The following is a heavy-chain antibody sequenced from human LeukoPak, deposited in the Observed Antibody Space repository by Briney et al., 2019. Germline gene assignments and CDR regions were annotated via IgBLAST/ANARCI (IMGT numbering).Heavy chain of an antibody. V-gene: IGHV4-59*01. CDR2: IYYSGST. CDR1: GGSISSYY. D-gene: IGHD6-6*01. CDR3: ARAARRSYYYYFMDV. J-gene: IGHJ6*03. Sequence: SETLSLTCTVSGGSISSYYWSWIRQPPGKGLEWIGYIYYSGSTNYNPFLKSRVTISVDTSKNQFSLKLSSVTAADTAVYYCARAARRSYYYYFMDVWGKGTTVAVSS.